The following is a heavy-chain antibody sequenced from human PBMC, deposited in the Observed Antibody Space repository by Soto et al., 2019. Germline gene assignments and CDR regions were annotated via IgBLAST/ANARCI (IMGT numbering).Heavy chain of an antibody. Sequence: GGSLRLSCAASGFTFSSHTMHWVRQAPGKGLEWVAVISYDGSTKYYADSVKGRFTISRDNSKNTLYLQMNSLRAEDAAVYYCARGPSGSYYYFDYWGQGTLVTVSS. D-gene: IGHD1-26*01. CDR2: ISYDGSTK. V-gene: IGHV3-30-3*01. J-gene: IGHJ4*02. CDR1: GFTFSSHT. CDR3: ARGPSGSYYYFDY.